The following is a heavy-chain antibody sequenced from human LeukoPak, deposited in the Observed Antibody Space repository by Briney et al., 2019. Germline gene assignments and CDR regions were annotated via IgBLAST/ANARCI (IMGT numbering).Heavy chain of an antibody. CDR3: AKGPQPGSSGYPNLDH. CDR1: GFTVSSNY. J-gene: IGHJ4*02. Sequence: HPGGSLRLSCAASGFTVSSNYMNWVRQAPGKGLEWVSLIYSGRTTNYNASVKGRVTISRDNSKNTLYLQMNSLRVEDTAVDYCAKGPQPGSSGYPNLDHWGQGTLDTVSS. D-gene: IGHD6-25*01. CDR2: IYSGRTT. V-gene: IGHV3-53*01.